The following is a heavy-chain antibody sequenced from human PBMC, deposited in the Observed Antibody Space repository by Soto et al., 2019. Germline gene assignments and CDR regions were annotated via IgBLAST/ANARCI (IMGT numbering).Heavy chain of an antibody. Sequence: GGSLLLSCASSGFTFSSYAMSWVRQAPGKGLEWVSAISGSGGSTYYADSVKGRFTISRDNSTNTLYLQMNSLRAEDTAVYYCADESEMATSGAGYVGSWGQGTLGTVSS. CDR2: ISGSGGST. J-gene: IGHJ5*02. CDR1: GFTFSSYA. D-gene: IGHD5-12*01. V-gene: IGHV3-23*01. CDR3: ADESEMATSGAGYVGS.